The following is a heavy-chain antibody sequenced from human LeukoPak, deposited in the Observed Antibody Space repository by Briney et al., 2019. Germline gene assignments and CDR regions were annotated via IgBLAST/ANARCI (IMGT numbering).Heavy chain of an antibody. CDR3: ARDGGYPTTDEGFDP. CDR2: IFHTGRT. CDR1: GYSIGRDYY. Sequence: SETLSLTSKVSGYSIGRDYYWAWLRQPPGKGLEWIGSIFHTGRTVYNPSYESRLTISMDTSKNEFFLRLNSVTAADTAVYCARDGGYPTTDEGFDPWGLGTLVTVSS. J-gene: IGHJ5*02. V-gene: IGHV4-38-2*02. D-gene: IGHD5-12*01.